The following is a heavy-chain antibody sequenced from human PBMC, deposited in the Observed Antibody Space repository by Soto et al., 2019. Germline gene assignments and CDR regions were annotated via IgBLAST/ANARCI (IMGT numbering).Heavy chain of an antibody. V-gene: IGHV4-59*04. Sequence: SETLSLTCTVSGGSISSYYWSWIRQPPGKGLEWIGYIYYSGSTYYNPSLKSRVTISVDTSRNQFSLKLSSVTAADTAVYYCARYIRSGHVWGQGTLVTVSS. J-gene: IGHJ4*02. CDR2: IYYSGST. D-gene: IGHD5-12*01. CDR3: ARYIRSGHV. CDR1: GGSISSYY.